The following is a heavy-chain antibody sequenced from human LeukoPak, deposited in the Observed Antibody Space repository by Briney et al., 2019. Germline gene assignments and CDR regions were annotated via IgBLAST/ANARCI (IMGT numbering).Heavy chain of an antibody. CDR2: ISYSGE. V-gene: IGHV3-30*01. D-gene: IGHD1-14*01. CDR3: ARNHFTQNVFDV. CDR1: GFTFNDYG. Sequence: GGSLRLSFAASGFTFNDYGFHGVRQAPGKGLEWVTIISYSGESYADSVRGRFAISRDNSKNTVCLQMDSLRADDTAMYYCARNHFTQNVFDVWGQGTMVTVSS. J-gene: IGHJ3*01.